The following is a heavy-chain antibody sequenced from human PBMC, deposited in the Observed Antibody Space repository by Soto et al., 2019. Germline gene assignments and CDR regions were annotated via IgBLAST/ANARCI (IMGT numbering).Heavy chain of an antibody. CDR2: IIPIFGSA. V-gene: IGHV1-69*06. CDR3: ARVSNTGTVTTLYYAMDV. J-gene: IGHJ6*02. D-gene: IGHD4-17*01. Sequence: QVQLLQSGAEVKRPGSSVKVSCKASRGIFSSYTINWLRQAPGQGLEWLGWIIPIFGSASYAQNLQGRVTITADKSSNTAYMELSSLRSEDTAIYYCARVSNTGTVTTLYYAMDVWGQGTTVTVSS. CDR1: RGIFSSYT.